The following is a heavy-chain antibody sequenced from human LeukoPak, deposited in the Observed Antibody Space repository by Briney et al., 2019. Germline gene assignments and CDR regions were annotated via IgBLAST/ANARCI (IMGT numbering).Heavy chain of an antibody. J-gene: IGHJ3*02. V-gene: IGHV4-59*01. D-gene: IGHD3-22*01. CDR3: ARNYYDGNNGAFDI. Sequence: PSETLSLTCTVSGGSISSYYWTWIRQPPGKGLEYIGYFFYTGITNYNPSLKSRVTMSVDTSKNHFSLKLSSVATADTAVYYCARNYYDGNNGAFDIWGQGTMVTVSS. CDR1: GGSISSYY. CDR2: FFYTGIT.